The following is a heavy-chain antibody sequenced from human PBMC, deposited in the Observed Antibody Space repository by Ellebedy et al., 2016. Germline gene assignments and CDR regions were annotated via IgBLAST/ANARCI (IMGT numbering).Heavy chain of an antibody. CDR2: ISRGGEA. J-gene: IGHJ4*02. Sequence: GGSLRLXXAASGFTFSSYWMHWVRQAPGKGLEWVATISRGGEAYYPDPLKGRFTIFRDNAMNSVYLQLNSLNVDDTAVYYCTRDANEWSRDYWGQGTLVTVSS. CDR1: GFTFSSYW. V-gene: IGHV3-21*06. D-gene: IGHD3-3*01. CDR3: TRDANEWSRDY.